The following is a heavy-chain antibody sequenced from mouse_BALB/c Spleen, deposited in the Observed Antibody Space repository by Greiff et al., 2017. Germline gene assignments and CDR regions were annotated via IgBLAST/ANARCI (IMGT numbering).Heavy chain of an antibody. Sequence: DVKLVESGGGLVKPGGSLKLSCAASGFTFSSYAMSWVRQTPEKRLEWVASISSGGSTYYPDSVKGRFTISRDNARNILYLQMSSLRSEDTAMYYCARGRDYGYAMDYWGQGTSVTVSS. CDR3: ARGRDYGYAMDY. CDR2: ISSGGST. J-gene: IGHJ4*01. D-gene: IGHD2-4*01. V-gene: IGHV5-6-5*01. CDR1: GFTFSSYA.